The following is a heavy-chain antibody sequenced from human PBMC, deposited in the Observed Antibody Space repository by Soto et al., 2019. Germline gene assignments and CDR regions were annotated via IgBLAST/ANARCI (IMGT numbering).Heavy chain of an antibody. V-gene: IGHV3-23*01. J-gene: IGHJ4*02. CDR2: ISGSGGST. Sequence: EVQLLESGGGLVQPGGSLRLSCAASGFTFSSYAMSWVRQAPGKGLEWVSAISGSGGSTYYADSVKGRFTISRDNTKNTLYLQMNSLRAEDTAVYYCAKVSGYDQNFDYWGQGTLVTVSS. D-gene: IGHD5-12*01. CDR1: GFTFSSYA. CDR3: AKVSGYDQNFDY.